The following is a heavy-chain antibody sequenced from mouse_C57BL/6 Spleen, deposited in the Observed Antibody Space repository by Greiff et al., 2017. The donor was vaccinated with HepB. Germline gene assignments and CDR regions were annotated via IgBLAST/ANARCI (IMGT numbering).Heavy chain of an antibody. D-gene: IGHD1-1*01. CDR2: ISDGGSYT. CDR3: ATTVVGYAMDY. V-gene: IGHV5-4*01. CDR1: GFTFSSYA. J-gene: IGHJ4*01. Sequence: EVQGVESGGGLVKPGGSLKLSCAASGFTFSSYAMSWVRQTPEKRLEWVATISDGGSYTYYPDNVKGRFTISRDNAKNNLYLQMSHLKSEDTAMYYCATTVVGYAMDYWGQGTSVTVSS.